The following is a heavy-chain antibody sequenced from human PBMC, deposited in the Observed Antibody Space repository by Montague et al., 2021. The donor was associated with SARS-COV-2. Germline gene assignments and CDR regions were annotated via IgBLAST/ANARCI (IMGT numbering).Heavy chain of an antibody. V-gene: IGHV3-30*09. D-gene: IGHD6-19*01. CDR3: VRASLIKARIAVAGTTVY. J-gene: IGHJ4*02. CDR1: GFTFNNYA. Sequence: SLRLSCAASGFTFNNYAMHWVRQAPGKGLERVAIISYDGNNKYYADSVKGRFAISRDNSKNTQYLQMNSLRAEDTAVYYCVRASLIKARIAVAGTTVYWGQGTLVTISS. CDR2: ISYDGNNK.